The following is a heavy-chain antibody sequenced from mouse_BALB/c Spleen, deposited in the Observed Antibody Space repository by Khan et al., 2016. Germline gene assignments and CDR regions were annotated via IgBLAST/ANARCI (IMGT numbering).Heavy chain of an antibody. V-gene: IGHV5-17*02. Sequence: EVELVESGGGLVQPGGSRKLSCAASGFTFSSFGMHWVRQAPEKGLEWVAYISSGSSTIYYADTVKGRFTISRDNPKNTLFLQMTSLRSEDTAMYYGARYGSSHWYFDVWGAGTTVTVSS. CDR3: ARYGSSHWYFDV. J-gene: IGHJ1*01. CDR2: ISSGSSTI. D-gene: IGHD1-1*01. CDR1: GFTFSSFG.